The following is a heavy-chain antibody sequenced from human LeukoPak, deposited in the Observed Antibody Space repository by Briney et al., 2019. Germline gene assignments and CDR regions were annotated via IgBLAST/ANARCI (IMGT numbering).Heavy chain of an antibody. CDR1: GYSFSSYW. D-gene: IGHD6-6*01. J-gene: IGHJ4*02. V-gene: IGHV5-51*01. Sequence: GESLKISCKGLGYSFSSYWNAWVRQRPGKGLEWMGIIYPGGSETRYDPSFQGLVTISADKSINTAYLQWSSLKASDTAIYYCARESRLTYPDYWGQGTLVSVSS. CDR3: ARESRLTYPDY. CDR2: IYPGGSET.